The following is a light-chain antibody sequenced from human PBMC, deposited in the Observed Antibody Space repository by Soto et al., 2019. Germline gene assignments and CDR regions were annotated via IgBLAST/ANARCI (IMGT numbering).Light chain of an antibody. V-gene: IGKV3-11*01. Sequence: EIVLTQSPATLSLSPGERATLSCRASQSVGSNLAWYQQKLGQAPRLLIYDASNSATGIPARFSGSGSGTDFTLTISSLEPEDFAIYYCQQPYRFTFGPGTKVDIK. CDR2: DAS. J-gene: IGKJ3*01. CDR1: QSVGSN. CDR3: QQPYRFT.